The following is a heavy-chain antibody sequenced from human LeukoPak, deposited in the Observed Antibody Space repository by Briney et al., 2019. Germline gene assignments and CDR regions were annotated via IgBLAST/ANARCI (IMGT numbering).Heavy chain of an antibody. CDR3: ARAHRRDTVTQDY. D-gene: IGHD4-17*01. J-gene: IGHJ4*02. Sequence: PGGSLRLSCAASGFTFSNAWMSWVRQAPGKGLEWVGRIKSKTDGGTTDYAAPVKGRFTISRDNAKNSLYLQMNSLRAEDTAVYYCARAHRRDTVTQDYWGQGTLSPSPQ. CDR2: IKSKTDGGTT. CDR1: GFTFSNAW. V-gene: IGHV3-15*01.